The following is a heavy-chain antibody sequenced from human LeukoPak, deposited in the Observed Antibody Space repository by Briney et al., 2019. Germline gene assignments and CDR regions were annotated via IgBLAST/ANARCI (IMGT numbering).Heavy chain of an antibody. CDR2: ISSSSSYI. J-gene: IGHJ4*02. CDR1: GFTFSSYS. V-gene: IGHV3-21*04. D-gene: IGHD6-19*01. CDR3: AREEAVADSPFDY. Sequence: GGSLRLSCAASGFTFSSYSMNWVRQAPGKGLEWVSSISSSSSYIYYADSVKGRFTISRDNAKNSLYLQMNSLRAEDTAVYYCAREEAVADSPFDYWGQGTLVTVSS.